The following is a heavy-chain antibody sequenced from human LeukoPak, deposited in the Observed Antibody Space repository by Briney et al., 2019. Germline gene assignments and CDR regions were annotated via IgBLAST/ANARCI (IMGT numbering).Heavy chain of an antibody. CDR3: ARGSRQDTLDXFDI. V-gene: IGHV4-59*01. CDR2: IYYSGST. Sequence: SETLSLTCTVSGGSISFYYWNWIRQPPGKGLEWIGYIYYSGSTNYNPSLKSRVTISVDTSKNQFSLKLSSVTAADTAVFYCARGSRQDTLDXFDIW. D-gene: IGHD6-13*01. J-gene: IGHJ3*02. CDR1: GGSISFYY.